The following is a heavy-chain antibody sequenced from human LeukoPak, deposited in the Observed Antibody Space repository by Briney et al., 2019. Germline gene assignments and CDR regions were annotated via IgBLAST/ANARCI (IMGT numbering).Heavy chain of an antibody. CDR2: IFATGST. Sequence: SETLSLTCSVSGGSIVAHYWSWVRQPPGKGLEWIGYIFATGSTYYNPSLKSRVTISVHTSENQISLKMTSVTAADTAVYYCARLGYYDFWSGFFYYYMDVWGKGTTVTVSS. D-gene: IGHD3-3*01. J-gene: IGHJ6*03. V-gene: IGHV4-4*09. CDR1: GGSIVAHY. CDR3: ARLGYYDFWSGFFYYYMDV.